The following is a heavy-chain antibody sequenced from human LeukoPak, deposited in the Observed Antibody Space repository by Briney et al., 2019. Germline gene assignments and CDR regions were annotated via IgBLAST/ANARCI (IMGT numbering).Heavy chain of an antibody. CDR2: IRYDGSNK. J-gene: IGHJ4*02. Sequence: RTGGSLRLSCAASGFTFSSYGMHWVRQAPGKGLEWVAFIRYDGSNKYYADSVKGRFTISRDNSKNTLYLQMNSLRAEDTAVYYCAKGDSSGWTGGYFDYWGQGTLVTVSS. D-gene: IGHD6-19*01. CDR1: GFTFSSYG. V-gene: IGHV3-30*02. CDR3: AKGDSSGWTGGYFDY.